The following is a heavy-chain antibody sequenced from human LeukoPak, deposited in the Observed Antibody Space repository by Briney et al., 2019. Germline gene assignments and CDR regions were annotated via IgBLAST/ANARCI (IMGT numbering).Heavy chain of an antibody. CDR3: AREGGPYRPLDY. J-gene: IGHJ4*02. CDR2: VNLQGST. CDR1: GGSITSTNY. Sequence: SETLSLTCGVSGGSITSTNYWTWVRQPPGKGLEWIGEVNLQGSTYYNPSLVGRVAISVDMSESHISLQLTSVTAADTAVYYCAREGGPYRPLDYSGQGTLVTVSS. V-gene: IGHV4-4*02.